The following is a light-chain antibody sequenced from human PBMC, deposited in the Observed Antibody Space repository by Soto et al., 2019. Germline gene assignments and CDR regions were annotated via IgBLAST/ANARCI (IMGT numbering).Light chain of an antibody. CDR2: GAS. J-gene: IGKJ4*01. CDR3: QQHGSSPLT. CDR1: QSVSSSY. Sequence: ILLTQSPSNLSLSPCDRATLSCRASQSVSSSYLAWYQQKPGQAPRLLIYGASSRAAGIPDRFSGSGSGTDFTLTISRLEPEDFAVYYCQQHGSSPLTFGGGTKVDIK. V-gene: IGKV3-20*01.